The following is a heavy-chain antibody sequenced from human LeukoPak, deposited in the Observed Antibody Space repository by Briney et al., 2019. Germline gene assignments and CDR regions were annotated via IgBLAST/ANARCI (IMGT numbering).Heavy chain of an antibody. V-gene: IGHV4-30-2*01. CDR1: GGSISSGGYY. J-gene: IGHJ3*02. CDR3: ARDTPTYYYDSSGPHAFDI. CDR2: IYHSGST. D-gene: IGHD3-22*01. Sequence: PSETLSLTCTVSGGSISSGGYYWSWIRQPPGKGLEWIGYIYHSGSTYYNPSLKSRVTISVDRSKNQFSLKLSSVTAADTAVYYCARDTPTYYYDSSGPHAFDIWGQGTMVTVSS.